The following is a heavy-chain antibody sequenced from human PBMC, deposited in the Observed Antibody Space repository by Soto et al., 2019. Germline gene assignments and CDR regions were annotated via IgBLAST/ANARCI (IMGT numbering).Heavy chain of an antibody. CDR1: GYTFTSYY. J-gene: IGHJ4*02. D-gene: IGHD3-9*01. CDR2: INPSGGSA. V-gene: IGHV1-46*01. Sequence: ASVKVSCKAAGYTFTSYYMHWVRQAPGQGLEWMGIINPSGGSANYAQKFQGRVTITRDKSTSTAYMELSSLRSEDTAVYYCASFSYYDILTGYYRTRSGYYFDYWGQGTLVTVSS. CDR3: ASFSYYDILTGYYRTRSGYYFDY.